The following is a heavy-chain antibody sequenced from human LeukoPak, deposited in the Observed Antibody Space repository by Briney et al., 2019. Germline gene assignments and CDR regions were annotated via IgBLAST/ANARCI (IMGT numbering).Heavy chain of an antibody. CDR2: IKQDGSQE. Sequence: GGSLRLSCAASGFTFSTYWMNWVRQAPGKGLEWVAHIKQDGSQEYYVDSVKGRFTISRDISTDTLWLQMDSLRTEDTAVYYCAKGPLRGTAAAIDYWGQGTLVTVSS. CDR3: AKGPLRGTAAAIDY. J-gene: IGHJ4*02. CDR1: GFTFSTYW. V-gene: IGHV3-7*01. D-gene: IGHD2-2*01.